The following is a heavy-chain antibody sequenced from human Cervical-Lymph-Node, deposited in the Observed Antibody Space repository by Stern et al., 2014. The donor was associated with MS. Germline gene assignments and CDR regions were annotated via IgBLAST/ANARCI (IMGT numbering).Heavy chain of an antibody. D-gene: IGHD3-3*01. J-gene: IGHJ4*01. CDR2: INPNSGGT. Sequence: MQLLESGAEARAPGASMKVSCKASGYIFTDYYLHWVRQAPGQGLEWLGWINPNSGGTNYAQNFQGRVTMTRDTSISTAYMELRWLGSADTAVYYCARGSGTAYDLRGDYWGQGTLVTVSS. CDR3: ARGSGTAYDLRGDY. CDR1: GYIFTDYY. V-gene: IGHV1-2*02.